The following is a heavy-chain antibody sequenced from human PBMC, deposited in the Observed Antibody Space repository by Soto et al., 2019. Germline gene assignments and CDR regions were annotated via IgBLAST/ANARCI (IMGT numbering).Heavy chain of an antibody. J-gene: IGHJ6*04. D-gene: IGHD2-2*01. V-gene: IGHV1-3*01. CDR1: GYTFTNYA. Sequence: ASVKVSCKASGYTFTNYAMHWVRQAPGQRPEWMGWITAGNGNNRYSQKLQGTVTIIRDTSARTAYIEPSSLSTEDPALYFCARPTVLVPAVFYALDVWGEGTTVTVSS. CDR3: ARPTVLVPAVFYALDV. CDR2: ITAGNGNN.